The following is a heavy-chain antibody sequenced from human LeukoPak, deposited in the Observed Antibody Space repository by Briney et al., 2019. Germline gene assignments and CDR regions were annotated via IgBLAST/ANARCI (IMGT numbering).Heavy chain of an antibody. D-gene: IGHD5-18*01. Sequence: ASVKVSCKASGYTFTGYYMHWVRQAPGQGLEWMGWINPNSGGTNYAQKFQGRVTMTRDTSISTAYMELSRLRSDDTAVYYCARDRCGYSYGPTSYWGQGTLVTVSS. V-gene: IGHV1-2*02. CDR3: ARDRCGYSYGPTSY. CDR1: GYTFTGYY. J-gene: IGHJ4*02. CDR2: INPNSGGT.